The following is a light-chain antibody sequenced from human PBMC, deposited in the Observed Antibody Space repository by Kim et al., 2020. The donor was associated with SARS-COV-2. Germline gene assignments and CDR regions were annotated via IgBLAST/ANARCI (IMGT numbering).Light chain of an antibody. J-gene: IGKJ5*01. Sequence: AAVGDSVTITCRASQDIRNDLGCYKQNPGRAPKRLIYGASSLQSGVPSRFSGSGSGTEFTLTISSVQPEDFATYFCLQHSTYPITFGQGTRLEIK. CDR3: LQHSTYPIT. V-gene: IGKV1-17*01. CDR1: QDIRND. CDR2: GAS.